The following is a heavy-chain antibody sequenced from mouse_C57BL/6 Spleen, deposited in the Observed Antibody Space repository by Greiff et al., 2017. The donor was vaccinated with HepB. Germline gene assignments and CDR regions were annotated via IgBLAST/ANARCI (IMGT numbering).Heavy chain of an antibody. D-gene: IGHD2-1*01. CDR3: ARSLDYRNYGRFAY. V-gene: IGHV1-55*01. CDR2: IYPGSGST. CDR1: GYTFTSYW. Sequence: QVQLKQPGAELVKPGASVKMSCKASGYTFTSYWITWVKQRPGQGLEWIGDIYPGSGSTNYNEKFKSKATLTVDTSSSTAYMQLSSLTSEDSAVYYCARSLDYRNYGRFAYWGQGTLVTVSA. J-gene: IGHJ3*01.